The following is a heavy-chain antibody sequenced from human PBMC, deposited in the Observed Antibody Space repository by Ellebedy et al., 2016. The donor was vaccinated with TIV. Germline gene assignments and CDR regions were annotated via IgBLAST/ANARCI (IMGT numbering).Heavy chain of an antibody. D-gene: IGHD3-3*01. J-gene: IGHJ5*02. V-gene: IGHV3-9*01. CDR1: GFTFDDYA. Sequence: PGGSLRLSCAASGFTFDDYAMYWVRQAPGKGLEWVSGVSWNSDSIGYADSVKGRFTIYSENAKNALFLQMDGLRVDDSAVYYCVGFGVFNLWGQGAPVTVSS. CDR2: VSWNSDSI. CDR3: VGFGVFNL.